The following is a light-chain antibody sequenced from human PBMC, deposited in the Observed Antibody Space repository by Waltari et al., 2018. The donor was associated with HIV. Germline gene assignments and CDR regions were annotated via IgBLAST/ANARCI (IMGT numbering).Light chain of an antibody. CDR3: QQRSNWPGT. CDR1: QSVSSY. J-gene: IGKJ3*01. Sequence: EIVLTQSPATLSLSPGERAPLACRASQSVSSYLAWYQQKPGQAPRLLIYDASNRATGIPARFSGSGSGTDFTLTISSLEPEDFAGYYCQQRSNWPGTFGPGTKVDIK. V-gene: IGKV3-11*01. CDR2: DAS.